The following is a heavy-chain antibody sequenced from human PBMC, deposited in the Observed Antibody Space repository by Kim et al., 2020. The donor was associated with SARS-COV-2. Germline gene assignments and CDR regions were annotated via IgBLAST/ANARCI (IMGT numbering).Heavy chain of an antibody. V-gene: IGHV3-21*01. D-gene: IGHD1-26*01. CDR2: SYI. J-gene: IGHJ4*02. CDR3: ARESGTNDY. Sequence: SYIYYADSVKGRFTISRDNAKNSLYLQMNSLRAEDTAVYYCARESGTNDYWGQGTLVTVSS.